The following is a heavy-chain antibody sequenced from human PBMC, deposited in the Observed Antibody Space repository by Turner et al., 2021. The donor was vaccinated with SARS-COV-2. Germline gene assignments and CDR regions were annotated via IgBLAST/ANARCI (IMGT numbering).Heavy chain of an antibody. CDR2: FDPEDGET. J-gene: IGHJ6*02. CDR1: GYTLTELS. V-gene: IGHV1-24*01. CDR3: ATGVAVAGTPSDYYYYYGMDV. D-gene: IGHD6-19*01. Sequence: QVQLVQLGAAVTKPGASVKVSCKVSGYTLTELSMHWVRQAPGKGLEWMGGFDPEDGETIYAQKFQGRVTMTEDTSTDTAYMELSSLRSEDTAVYYCATGVAVAGTPSDYYYYYGMDVWGQGTTVTVSS.